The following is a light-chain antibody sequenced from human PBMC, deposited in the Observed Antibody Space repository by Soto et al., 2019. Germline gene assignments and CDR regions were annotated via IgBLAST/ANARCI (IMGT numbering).Light chain of an antibody. Sequence: QSVLAQPPSASGSPGQSVTITCTGTNSDVGTYNYFSWYQHHPAKAPKFLIYEISRRPFGLPDLFCGSKSGNTASLTVSGLQAEDEADYYCSSHAGRNDLVFGGGTKLTVL. CDR2: EIS. V-gene: IGLV2-8*01. CDR1: NSDVGTYNY. CDR3: SSHAGRNDLV. J-gene: IGLJ3*02.